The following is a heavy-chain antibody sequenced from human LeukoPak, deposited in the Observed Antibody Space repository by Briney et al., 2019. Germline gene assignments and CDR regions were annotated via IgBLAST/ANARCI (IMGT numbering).Heavy chain of an antibody. D-gene: IGHD1-26*01. V-gene: IGHV3-23*01. Sequence: GGSLRLSCAASGFTFSSYAMSWVRRAPGKGLDWVSGISGSGGSTYYADSVKGRFTISRDNSKNTLYLQMRSVRAAETAVYYCAKHAPVGDYCDSWGQGTLVTVSS. CDR2: ISGSGGST. J-gene: IGHJ4*02. CDR1: GFTFSSYA. CDR3: AKHAPVGDYCDS.